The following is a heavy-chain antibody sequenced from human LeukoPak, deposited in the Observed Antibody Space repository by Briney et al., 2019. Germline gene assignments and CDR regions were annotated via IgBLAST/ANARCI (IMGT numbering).Heavy chain of an antibody. D-gene: IGHD2-15*01. J-gene: IGHJ4*02. CDR1: GYTFTDYY. CDR2: INPKSGDT. V-gene: IGHV1-2*06. Sequence: ASVKVSCKASGYTFTDYYMHWVRQAPGQGLEWMGRINPKSGDTSFAQKFRGRVTMTRDTSVSTAYMELGRLTSGDTAIYYCARDSRVAGDYWGQGTLVTVSS. CDR3: ARDSRVAGDY.